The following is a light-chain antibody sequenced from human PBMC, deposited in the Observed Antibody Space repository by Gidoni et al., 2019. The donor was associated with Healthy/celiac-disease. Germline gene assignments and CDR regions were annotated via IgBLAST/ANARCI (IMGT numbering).Light chain of an antibody. CDR2: EVS. CDR1: SSDVGSYNR. CDR3: SSYTSSSTYV. J-gene: IGLJ1*01. Sequence: QSALTPPPSVSRSPGQSVTISCTGTSSDVGSYNRVSWYQQPPGTAPKLMIYEVSNRPSGVPDRFSGSKSGNTASLTISGLQAEDEADYYCSSYTSSSTYVFGTGTKVTVL. V-gene: IGLV2-18*02.